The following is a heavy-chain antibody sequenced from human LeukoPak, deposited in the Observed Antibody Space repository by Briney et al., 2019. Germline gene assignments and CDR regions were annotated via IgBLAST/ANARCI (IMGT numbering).Heavy chain of an antibody. CDR1: SYTFTSYG. V-gene: IGHV1-18*01. CDR2: ISAYNGNT. Sequence: GASVKVSCKASSYTFTSYGISWVRQAPGQGLEWMGWISAYNGNTNYAQKLQGRVTMTTDTSTSTAYMELRSLRSDDTAVYYCARVRNIAAAAYFDYWGQGTLVTVSS. D-gene: IGHD6-13*01. J-gene: IGHJ4*02. CDR3: ARVRNIAAAAYFDY.